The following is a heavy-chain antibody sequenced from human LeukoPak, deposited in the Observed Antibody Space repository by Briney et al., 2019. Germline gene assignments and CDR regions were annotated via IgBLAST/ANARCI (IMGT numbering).Heavy chain of an antibody. CDR1: GFTFSSYG. CDR3: ARDLLLGGLLRVPE. Sequence: PGGSLRLSCAASGFTFSSYGMSWVRQAPGKGLEWVSAISGSGGSTYYADSVKGRFTISRDNSKNTLYLQMNSLRAEDTAVYYCARDLLLGGLLRVPEWGQGTLVTVSS. D-gene: IGHD3-10*01. V-gene: IGHV3-23*01. CDR2: ISGSGGST. J-gene: IGHJ4*02.